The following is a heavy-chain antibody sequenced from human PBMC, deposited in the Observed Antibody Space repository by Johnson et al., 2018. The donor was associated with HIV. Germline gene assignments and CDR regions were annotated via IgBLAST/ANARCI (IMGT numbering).Heavy chain of an antibody. Sequence: VQLVESGGGLVQPGGSLRLYCAASGFTFSSYWMSWVRQAPGKGLEWVANIKHDGREKYYVDSVKGRFTISRDNAKNSLYLQMNGLRAEDTAVYYCARGPTYYYDSSGYWSDAFDIWGQGTMVTVSS. CDR3: ARGPTYYYDSSGYWSDAFDI. V-gene: IGHV3-7*05. D-gene: IGHD3-22*01. J-gene: IGHJ3*02. CDR1: GFTFSSYW. CDR2: IKHDGREK.